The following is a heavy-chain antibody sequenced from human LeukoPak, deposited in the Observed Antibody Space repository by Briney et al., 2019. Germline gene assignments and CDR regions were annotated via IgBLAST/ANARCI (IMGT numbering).Heavy chain of an antibody. CDR1: GYTFTSYY. D-gene: IGHD4-17*01. Sequence: ASVKVSCKSSGYTFTSYYMHWVRQPPAQGLEWRGIINPSGGSTSYAQKFQGRVTMTRDMSTSTVYMELSSLRSEDTAVYYCARDYGDYRCLDYWGQGTLVTVSS. CDR2: INPSGGST. CDR3: ARDYGDYRCLDY. V-gene: IGHV1-46*01. J-gene: IGHJ4*02.